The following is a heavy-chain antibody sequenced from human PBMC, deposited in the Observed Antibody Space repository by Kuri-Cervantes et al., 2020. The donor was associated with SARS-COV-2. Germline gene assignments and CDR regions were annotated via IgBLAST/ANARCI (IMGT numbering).Heavy chain of an antibody. CDR3: ARQGTGYYGSESYYYYYYGMDV. D-gene: IGHD3-10*01. J-gene: IGHJ6*02. CDR2: IYYSGST. Sequence: SETLALSCTVSGGSISSSSYYWSWIRQPPGKGLEWIGSIYYSGSTYYNPSLKSRITISVDTSKNQFSLKLSSVTAADTAVYYCARQGTGYYGSESYYYYYYGMDVWGQGTKVTVSS. V-gene: IGHV4-39*01. CDR1: GGSISSSSYY.